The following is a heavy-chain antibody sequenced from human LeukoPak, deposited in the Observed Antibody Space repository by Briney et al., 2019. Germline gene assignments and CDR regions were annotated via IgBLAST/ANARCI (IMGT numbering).Heavy chain of an antibody. V-gene: IGHV4-4*07. D-gene: IGHD6-13*01. Sequence: SETLSLTCTVSGGSISSYYWSWIRQPAGKGLEWIGRIYTSGSTNYNPSLKSRVTISVDTSKNQFSLKLSSVTAADTAVYYCVRAPGGYSSSWYDYWGQGTLVTVSS. CDR2: IYTSGST. J-gene: IGHJ4*02. CDR3: VRAPGGYSSSWYDY. CDR1: GGSISSYY.